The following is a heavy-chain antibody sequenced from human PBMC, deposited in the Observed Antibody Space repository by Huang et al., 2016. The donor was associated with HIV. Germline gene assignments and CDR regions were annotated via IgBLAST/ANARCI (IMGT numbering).Heavy chain of an antibody. J-gene: IGHJ6*02. CDR1: GGTFSNFG. CDR3: ARPSDAAMIRDYYYPMDV. D-gene: IGHD5-18*01. V-gene: IGHV1-69*01. CDR2: MITISNTT. Sequence: QVQLVQSEAEVKKPGSSVKVSCKASGGTFSNFGLSRVRQAAGRGLEWMAGMITISNTTYSAQKYQGRVTRTADESTNTAYMALNSLTFEDTAVYYGARPSDAAMIRDYYYPMDVWGQGTTVTVS.